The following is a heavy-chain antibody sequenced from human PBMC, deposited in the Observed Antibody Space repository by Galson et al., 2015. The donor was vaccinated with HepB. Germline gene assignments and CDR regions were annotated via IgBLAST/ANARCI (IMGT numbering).Heavy chain of an antibody. CDR1: GDSVSSNSAA. D-gene: IGHD3-10*01. Sequence: CAISGDSVSSNSAAWNWTRQSPSRGLEWLGRTYYRSKWYNDYAVSVKSRITINPDTSKNQFSLQLNSVTPEDTAVYYCASSNFMVRGVIYFNDAFDIWGQGTMVTVSS. V-gene: IGHV6-1*01. CDR2: TYYRSKWYN. J-gene: IGHJ3*02. CDR3: ASSNFMVRGVIYFNDAFDI.